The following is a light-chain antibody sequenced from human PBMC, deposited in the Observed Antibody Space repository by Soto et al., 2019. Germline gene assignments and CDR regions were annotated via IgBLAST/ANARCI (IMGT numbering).Light chain of an antibody. CDR2: AAS. CDR3: QQYNNWRPIS. J-gene: IGKJ3*01. CDR1: QSVSGN. Sequence: EIVMTQSPATLSVSPGERATLSCRASQSVSGNLAWYQQKPGQAPRLLIYAASTRATGIPARFSGSGSGTEFTLTISSLQSEDFAVYCCQQYNNWRPISFGPGTKVDIK. V-gene: IGKV3-15*01.